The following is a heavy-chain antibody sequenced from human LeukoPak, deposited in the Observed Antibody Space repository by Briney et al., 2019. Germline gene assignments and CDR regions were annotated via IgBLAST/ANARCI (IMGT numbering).Heavy chain of an antibody. V-gene: IGHV3-21*01. D-gene: IGHD1-26*01. CDR1: GFTFSSYS. J-gene: IGHJ3*01. Sequence: GGSLRLSCAASGFTFSSYSMNWVRQAPGKGLEWVSSISSSSSYIYYADSVKGRFTISRDNAKNSLYLQMNSLRAEDTAVYYCARCGIVGATIVLWGQGIMVTVSS. CDR2: ISSSSSYI. CDR3: ARCGIVGATIVL.